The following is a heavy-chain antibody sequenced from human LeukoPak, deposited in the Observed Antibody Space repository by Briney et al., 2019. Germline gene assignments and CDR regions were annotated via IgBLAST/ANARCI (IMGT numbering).Heavy chain of an antibody. Sequence: GGSLRLSCAASGFTFSSYGMHWVRQAPGKGLEWVAFIRFDGSNKYYADSVKGRLTISRDNSKNTLYLQMNSLRAEDTAVYYCARDRYCSGGSCYWAGYWGQGTLVTVSS. CDR1: GFTFSSYG. D-gene: IGHD2-15*01. CDR2: IRFDGSNK. V-gene: IGHV3-30*02. J-gene: IGHJ4*02. CDR3: ARDRYCSGGSCYWAGY.